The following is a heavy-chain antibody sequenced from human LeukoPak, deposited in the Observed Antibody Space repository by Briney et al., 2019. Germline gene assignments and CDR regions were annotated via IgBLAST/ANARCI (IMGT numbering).Heavy chain of an antibody. J-gene: IGHJ1*01. CDR3: SRSASSPSSGWFAEYFQH. CDR2: IRSKAYGGTT. Sequence: GRSLRLSCTTSGSSFGDYAMSWVRQAPGKGLEWVGFIRSKAYGGTTEYAASVKGRFTISRDDSKSIAYLQMNSLKTEDTAVYYCSRSASSPSSGWFAEYFQHWGQGTLVTVSS. CDR1: GSSFGDYA. D-gene: IGHD6-19*01. V-gene: IGHV3-49*04.